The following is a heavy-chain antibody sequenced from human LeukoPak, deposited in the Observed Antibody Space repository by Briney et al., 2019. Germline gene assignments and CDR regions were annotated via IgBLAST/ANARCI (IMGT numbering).Heavy chain of an antibody. Sequence: SETLSLTCTVPGGSISSYNGSLIRQPPGKEQEWIGYIYYSGSTNYNPSLKSRVTISVDTSKNQFSLKLSSVTAADTAVYYCARGNSNYVHAFDIWGQGTMVTVSS. CDR3: ARGNSNYVHAFDI. V-gene: IGHV4-59*01. CDR2: IYYSGST. CDR1: GGSISSYN. D-gene: IGHD4-11*01. J-gene: IGHJ3*02.